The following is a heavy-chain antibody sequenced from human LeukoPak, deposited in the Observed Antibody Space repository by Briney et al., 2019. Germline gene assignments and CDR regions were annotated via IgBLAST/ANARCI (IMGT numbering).Heavy chain of an antibody. Sequence: PGGSLRLSCSASGFTFSSYAMHWVRQAPGKGLEYVSAISSNGGSTYYADSVKDRFTISRDNSKNTLYLQMSSLRAEDTAVYYCVKSYYYDSSGYLYWGQGTLVTVSS. J-gene: IGHJ4*02. CDR1: GFTFSSYA. V-gene: IGHV3-64D*09. CDR2: ISSNGGST. D-gene: IGHD3-22*01. CDR3: VKSYYYDSSGYLY.